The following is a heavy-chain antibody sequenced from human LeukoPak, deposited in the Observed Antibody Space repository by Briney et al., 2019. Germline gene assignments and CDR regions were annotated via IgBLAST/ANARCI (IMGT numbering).Heavy chain of an antibody. CDR1: RDTFTDYY. Sequence: ASVKVPCKASRDTFTDYYFHWVRQAPGQGLEYMGWINPDSGITNYVQRFEDRVTMTTDTSISTVYMELSRLKSDDTAIYYCSGQKHTSGNWFDPWGQGTLVTVSS. J-gene: IGHJ5*02. D-gene: IGHD5-18*01. CDR2: INPDSGIT. V-gene: IGHV1-2*02. CDR3: SGQKHTSGNWFDP.